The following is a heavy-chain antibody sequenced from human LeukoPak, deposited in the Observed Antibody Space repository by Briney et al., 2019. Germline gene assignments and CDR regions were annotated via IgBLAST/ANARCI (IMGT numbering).Heavy chain of an antibody. CDR3: ARVAGATEAFDI. CDR2: ISWDGGST. V-gene: IGHV3-20*04. D-gene: IGHD1-26*01. J-gene: IGHJ3*02. CDR1: GFTFSSYA. Sequence: PGRSLRLSCAASGFTFSSYAMHWVRQAPGKGLEWVSSISWDGGSTGYGDPVKGRFIISRDNAKNSLYLQMNSLSAEDTAFYYCARVAGATEAFDIWGQGTMVTASS.